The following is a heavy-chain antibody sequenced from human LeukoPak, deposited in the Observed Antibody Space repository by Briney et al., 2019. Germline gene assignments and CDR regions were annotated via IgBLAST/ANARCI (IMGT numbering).Heavy chain of an antibody. CDR2: IWSDGSNK. CDR1: GFTFSSYG. J-gene: IGHJ3*02. V-gene: IGHV3-33*01. Sequence: GRSLRLSCAASGFTFSSYGMHWVRQAPGKGLEWVAVIWSDGSNKYYADSVKGRFTISRDNSKNTLYLQMNSLSAEDTAVYYCARGKEQQLYAFDIWGQGTMVTVSS. D-gene: IGHD6-13*01. CDR3: ARGKEQQLYAFDI.